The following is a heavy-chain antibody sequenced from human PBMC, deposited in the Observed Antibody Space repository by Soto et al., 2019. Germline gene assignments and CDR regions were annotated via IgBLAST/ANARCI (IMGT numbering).Heavy chain of an antibody. CDR2: ISGSGNSI. V-gene: IGHV3-11*01. CDR3: ATLSTQFDR. J-gene: IGHJ5*02. CDR1: GFTFSVYD. D-gene: IGHD1-1*01. Sequence: QVLLVESGGGLVKPGGSLRLSCAASGFTFSVYDMSWIRQAPGMGLEWVSYISGSGNSIYYADSVKGRFTISRDNAKNSLYLQMNSLRVEDTAVYYCATLSTQFDRWGQGNLVTVSS.